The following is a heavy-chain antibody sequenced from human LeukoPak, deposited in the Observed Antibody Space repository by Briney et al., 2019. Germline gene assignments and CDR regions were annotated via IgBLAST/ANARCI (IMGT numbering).Heavy chain of an antibody. CDR1: GFTFSIYI. Sequence: PGGSLRLSCAASGFTFSIYIMNWVRQAPGKGLVWVSRINSDGSSTNYADSVKGRFTISRDNAKNTLYLQMNSLRAEDTAMYYCARAVYYSNYLGYWGQGTLVTVSS. CDR2: INSDGSST. J-gene: IGHJ4*01. CDR3: ARAVYYSNYLGY. V-gene: IGHV3-74*01. D-gene: IGHD3-10*01.